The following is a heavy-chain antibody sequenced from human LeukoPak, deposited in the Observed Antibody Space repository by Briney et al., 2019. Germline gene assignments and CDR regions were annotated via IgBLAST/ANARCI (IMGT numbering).Heavy chain of an antibody. V-gene: IGHV3-15*07. Sequence: PGGSLRLSCAASGFTFSDHYMDWVRQAPGKGLEWVGRVKSKTDAGTTEYAAPVRGRFTISRDDSRNTLYLQMSSLKTDDTAVYYCATGGKLDDYRARGYFDSWGRGTLVTVSS. J-gene: IGHJ4*02. CDR3: ATGGKLDDYRARGYFDS. CDR2: VKSKTDAGTT. CDR1: GFTFSDHY. D-gene: IGHD5-24*01.